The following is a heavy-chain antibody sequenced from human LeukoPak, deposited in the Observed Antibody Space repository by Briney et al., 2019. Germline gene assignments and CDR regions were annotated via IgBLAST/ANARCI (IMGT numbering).Heavy chain of an antibody. D-gene: IGHD2-2*01. Sequence: ASVKVSCKASGYTFTSYGISWVRQAPGQGLEWMGWISAYNGNTNYAQKLQGRVTMTTDTSTSTAYMELRSLRSDDTAVYYCARNTLRYCSSTSCYGGSHLDYWGQGTLVTVSS. CDR3: ARNTLRYCSSTSCYGGSHLDY. CDR2: ISAYNGNT. CDR1: GYTFTSYG. V-gene: IGHV1-18*01. J-gene: IGHJ4*02.